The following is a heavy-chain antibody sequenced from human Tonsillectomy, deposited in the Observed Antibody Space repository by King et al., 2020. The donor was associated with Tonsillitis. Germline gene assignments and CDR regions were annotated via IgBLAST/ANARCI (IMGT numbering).Heavy chain of an antibody. CDR3: AKYLGHDTSDPAL. D-gene: IGHD2-2*01. V-gene: IGHV3-23*04. CDR2: ISRAGGDT. Sequence: VQLVESGGGLVQPGGSLRLSCAGSGFTFRNYAMSWVRQAPGEGLEWVAGISRAGGDTFYADSAKGRFTIYRDNSNNLLFLQMNNLRGEDTSLYSCAKYLGHDTSDPALWGRGTLVAVSS. CDR1: GFTFRNYA. J-gene: IGHJ2*01.